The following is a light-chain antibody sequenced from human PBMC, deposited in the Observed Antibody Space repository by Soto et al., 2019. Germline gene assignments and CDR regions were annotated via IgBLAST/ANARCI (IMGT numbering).Light chain of an antibody. CDR3: QQYGSSLYT. V-gene: IGKV3-20*01. CDR2: GAS. Sequence: EIVLTQSPGTLSLSPGDRATLSCRASQRVSSNYVAWYQQRPGQAPSLLIYGASIRASGISDRFSGSGSGTDFTLTTSRLAPEDFAVYYCQQYGSSLYTFGQGTKLEIK. J-gene: IGKJ2*01. CDR1: QRVSSNY.